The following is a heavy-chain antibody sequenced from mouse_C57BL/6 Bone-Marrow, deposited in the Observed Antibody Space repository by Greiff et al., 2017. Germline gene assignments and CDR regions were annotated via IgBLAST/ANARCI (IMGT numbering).Heavy chain of an antibody. J-gene: IGHJ4*01. Sequence: QVQLQQSGAELVKPGASVKLSCKASGYTFTSYWMHWVKQRPGQGLEWIGMIHPNSGSTNYNEKFKSKATLTVDKSSSTAYMQLSSLTSEDSAVYYCARRITTGGMDYWGQGTSVTVSS. V-gene: IGHV1-64*01. CDR3: ARRITTGGMDY. CDR2: IHPNSGST. D-gene: IGHD1-1*01. CDR1: GYTFTSYW.